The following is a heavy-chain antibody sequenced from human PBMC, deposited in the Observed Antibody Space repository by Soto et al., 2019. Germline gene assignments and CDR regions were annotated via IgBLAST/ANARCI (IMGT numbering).Heavy chain of an antibody. CDR1: RFTFSNYA. Sequence: GGSLRLSCAASRFTFSNYAMRWVRQAPGKGLEWVAAVSGSGGAAYYADSVKGRFTISRDNAKNTMSLAMNSLRADDSAVYYCAKGWSSSAWDSHYFDSWGQGIRVTV. CDR2: VSGSGGAA. D-gene: IGHD3-3*01. V-gene: IGHV3-23*01. J-gene: IGHJ4*02. CDR3: AKGWSSSAWDSHYFDS.